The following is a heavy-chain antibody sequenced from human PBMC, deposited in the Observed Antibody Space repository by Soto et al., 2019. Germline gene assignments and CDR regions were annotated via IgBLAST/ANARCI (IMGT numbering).Heavy chain of an antibody. CDR1: GYMFVTFG. Sequence: QVQLVQSGPEVKKPGASVKVSCKASGYMFVTFGVTWVRQAPGQGLEWMGWINTSNGDTKDAPKLQGSVTLTIDTSPSTASMELRSLRSDDTAMYFCARGDLSRGNCFDPWGQGTLVTVSS. CDR3: ARGDLSRGNCFDP. J-gene: IGHJ5*02. D-gene: IGHD2-2*01. V-gene: IGHV1-18*04. CDR2: INTSNGDT.